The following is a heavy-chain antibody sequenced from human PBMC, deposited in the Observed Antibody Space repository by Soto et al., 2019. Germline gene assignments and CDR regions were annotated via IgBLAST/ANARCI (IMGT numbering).Heavy chain of an antibody. D-gene: IGHD6-13*01. CDR2: FDPEDGET. CDR3: ATRIAAAGIYYYGMDV. V-gene: IGHV1-24*01. J-gene: IGHJ6*02. Sequence: ASVKVSCKVSGYTLTELSMHWVRQAPGKRLEWMGGFDPEDGETIYAQKFQGRVTMTEDTSTDTAYMELSSLRSEDTAVYYCATRIAAAGIYYYGMDVWGQGTAVTVSS. CDR1: GYTLTELS.